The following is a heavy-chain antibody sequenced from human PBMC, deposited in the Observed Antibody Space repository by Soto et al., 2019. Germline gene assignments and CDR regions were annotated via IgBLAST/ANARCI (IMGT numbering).Heavy chain of an antibody. V-gene: IGHV3-23*01. D-gene: IGHD2-2*01. CDR2: ISGSGGTT. CDR1: GFTFSSYA. Sequence: PGGSLRLSCGASGFTFSSYAMSWVRQAPGKGLEWVSTISGSGGTTFCADSVKGRFTISRDNTKNTLYLQMNSLRAEDTAVFYCARVDLVVPAPYYYYYMDVWGKGTTVTVSS. CDR3: ARVDLVVPAPYYYYYMDV. J-gene: IGHJ6*03.